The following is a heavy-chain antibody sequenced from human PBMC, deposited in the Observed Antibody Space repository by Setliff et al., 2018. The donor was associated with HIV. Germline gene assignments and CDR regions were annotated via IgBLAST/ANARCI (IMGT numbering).Heavy chain of an antibody. J-gene: IGHJ6*02. Sequence: TGGSLRLSCAASGFSFSDYWMSWVRQTPGKGLEWVATIKPDGSERSYVDSVKGRFTISRDNAENSLYLQMNSLRVENTAVYYCARFGVAYGIDVWGQGTTVTVSS. D-gene: IGHD3-10*01. CDR1: GFSFSDYW. CDR3: ARFGVAYGIDV. CDR2: IKPDGSER. V-gene: IGHV3-7*01.